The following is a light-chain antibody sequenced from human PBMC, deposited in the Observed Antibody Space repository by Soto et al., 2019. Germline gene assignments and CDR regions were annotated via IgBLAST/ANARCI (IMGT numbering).Light chain of an antibody. V-gene: IGLV7-46*01. J-gene: IGLJ2*01. CDR1: TGAVTSGHY. Sequence: QAVVTQEPSLTVSPGGIVTLTCGTSTGAVTSGHYPYWFQQKPGQAPRTLIYDTSNKHSWTPARFSGSLLGGKAALTLSGAQPEDEAEYYCLLSYSGARQGVFGGGTKLTVL. CDR2: DTS. CDR3: LLSYSGARQGV.